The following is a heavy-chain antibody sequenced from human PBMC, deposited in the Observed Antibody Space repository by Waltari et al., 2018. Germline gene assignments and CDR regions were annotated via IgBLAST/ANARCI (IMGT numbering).Heavy chain of an antibody. D-gene: IGHD1-1*01. CDR2: IYPGDSDT. V-gene: IGHV5-51*01. J-gene: IGHJ4*02. Sequence: EVQLVQSGVEVRKPGQSLKISCKGSGYSFTTYWIGWVRQMPGKGLEWMGSIYPGDSDTRYSPSFQGQVTISADNSISTGYLQWSSLKASDTAMYFCARAPTGTSSPYYFDYWGQGTLVTVSS. CDR1: GYSFTTYW. CDR3: ARAPTGTSSPYYFDY.